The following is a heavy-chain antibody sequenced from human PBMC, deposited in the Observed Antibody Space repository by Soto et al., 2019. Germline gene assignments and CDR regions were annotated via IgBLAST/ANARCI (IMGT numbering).Heavy chain of an antibody. CDR2: IIPIFGTA. CDR1: GGTFSSYA. CDR3: ASPKRIQLWSHFDY. Sequence: QVQLVQSGAEVKKPGSSVKVSCKASGGTFSSYAISWVRQAPGQGLEWMGGIIPIFGTANYAQKFQGRVTITADKSTSTAYMELSSLRSEDTAVYDCASPKRIQLWSHFDYWGQGTLVTVSS. J-gene: IGHJ4*02. D-gene: IGHD5-18*01. V-gene: IGHV1-69*06.